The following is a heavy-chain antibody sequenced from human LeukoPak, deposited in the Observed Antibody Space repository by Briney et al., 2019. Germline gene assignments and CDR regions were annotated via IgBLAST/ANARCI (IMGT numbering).Heavy chain of an antibody. CDR3: ARHGPPGSSWPEYFQH. CDR2: ISPLLGAS. Sequence: SVKVSCKASGGTFSDYVISWVRQAPGQGLNWMGGISPLLGASKHTQNFHDRVTITADESTTTAYMELSDLRSADTAVYYCARHGPPGSSWPEYFQHWGQGTPVIVSS. D-gene: IGHD6-13*01. CDR1: GGTFSDYV. J-gene: IGHJ1*01. V-gene: IGHV1-69*01.